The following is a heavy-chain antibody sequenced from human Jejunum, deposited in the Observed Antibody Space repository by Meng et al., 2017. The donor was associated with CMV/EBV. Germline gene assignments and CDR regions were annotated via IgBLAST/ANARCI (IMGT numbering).Heavy chain of an antibody. CDR1: GISFSNSG. CDR3: VKDKGRTALDY. D-gene: IGHD3-10*01. Sequence: VMVVGCGGGVVQPGGSLRLSCVTSGISFSNSGMHWVRQAPGKGLEWVVFIRNDGSEIYYVDSVKGRFTISRDNSKNTVYLQMNSLRVEDTGVYYCVKDKGRTALDYWGQGSLVTASS. CDR2: IRNDGSEI. J-gene: IGHJ4*02. V-gene: IGHV3-30*02.